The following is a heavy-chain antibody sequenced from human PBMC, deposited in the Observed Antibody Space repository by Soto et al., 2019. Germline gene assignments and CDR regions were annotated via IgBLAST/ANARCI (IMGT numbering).Heavy chain of an antibody. Sequence: GASVKVSCKASGYSFTTYDINWVRQATGQGLEWMGWINPNNGNTGYAQKFQGRVTLTRTTSISTAYMELSSLRSDDTAVYYCARTSSGTREGFDPWGQGXLVTVYS. CDR3: ARTSSGTREGFDP. CDR2: INPNNGNT. CDR1: GYSFTTYD. V-gene: IGHV1-8*01. D-gene: IGHD1-7*01. J-gene: IGHJ5*02.